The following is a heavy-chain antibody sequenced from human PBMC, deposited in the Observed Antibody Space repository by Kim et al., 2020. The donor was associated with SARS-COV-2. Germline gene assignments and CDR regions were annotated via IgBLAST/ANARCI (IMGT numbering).Heavy chain of an antibody. D-gene: IGHD3-16*01. CDR3: AKEGGH. J-gene: IGHJ4*02. Sequence: NRRGGGTNYALKFQGRVTMTGDTSTNTVYMELSSLRSDDTAVYYCAKEGGHWGQGTLVTVSS. CDR2: NRRGGGT. V-gene: IGHV1-46*01.